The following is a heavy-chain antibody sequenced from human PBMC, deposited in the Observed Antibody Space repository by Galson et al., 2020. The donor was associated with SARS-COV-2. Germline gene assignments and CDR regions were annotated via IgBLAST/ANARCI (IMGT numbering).Heavy chain of an antibody. D-gene: IGHD2-2*01. V-gene: IGHV3-33*01. Sequence: GGSLRLSCAASGFTFSSYGMHWVRQAPGKGLGWVAVIWYDGSNKYYADSVKGRFTISRDNSKNTLYLQMNSLRAEDTAVYYCASQYAPRGGFDYWGQGTLVTVSS. CDR1: GFTFSSYG. J-gene: IGHJ4*02. CDR2: IWYDGSNK. CDR3: ASQYAPRGGFDY.